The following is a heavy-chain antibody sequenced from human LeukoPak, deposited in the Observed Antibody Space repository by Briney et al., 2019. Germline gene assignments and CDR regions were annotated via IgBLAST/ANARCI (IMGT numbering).Heavy chain of an antibody. J-gene: IGHJ5*02. V-gene: IGHV1-2*02. CDR2: VNPDSGDT. Sequence: ASVRVSCKSSVYKFTAYNIHWIRQAPGQGPEWMGWVNPDSGDTNCTQNYEGRLTLTRDTSVSTVYMELSSLTSGDTAVYYCARVWDASGWSNWFDPWGQGTLVTVSS. D-gene: IGHD6-19*01. CDR1: VYKFTAYN. CDR3: ARVWDASGWSNWFDP.